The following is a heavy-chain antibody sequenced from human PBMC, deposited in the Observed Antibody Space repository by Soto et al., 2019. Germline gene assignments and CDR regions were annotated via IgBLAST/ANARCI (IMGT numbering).Heavy chain of an antibody. J-gene: IGHJ4*02. V-gene: IGHV2-5*02. CDR1: GFSLSTSGVG. CDR3: AQQSHNYDILTGYYKGLTSTDY. Sequence: QITLKESGPTLVKPTQTLTLTCTFSGFSLSTSGVGVGWIRQPPGKALEWLALIYWDDDKRYSPSLKSRLTITKDTSKNQVVLTMTNMDPVDTATYYCAQQSHNYDILTGYYKGLTSTDYWGQGTLVTVSS. CDR2: IYWDDDK. D-gene: IGHD3-9*01.